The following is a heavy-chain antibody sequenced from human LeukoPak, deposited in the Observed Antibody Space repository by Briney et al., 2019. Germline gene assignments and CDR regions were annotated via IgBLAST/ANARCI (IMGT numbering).Heavy chain of an antibody. CDR2: ISSSSSYI. V-gene: IGHV3-21*01. CDR3: ARVYSYGSPTSYFDY. D-gene: IGHD5-18*01. Sequence: GGSLRLSCAASGFTFSSCNMNWVRQAPGKGLEWVSSISSSSSYIYYVDSVKGRFTISRDNAKNSLYLQMNSLRAEDTAVYFCARVYSYGSPTSYFDYWGQGTLVTVSS. CDR1: GFTFSSCN. J-gene: IGHJ4*02.